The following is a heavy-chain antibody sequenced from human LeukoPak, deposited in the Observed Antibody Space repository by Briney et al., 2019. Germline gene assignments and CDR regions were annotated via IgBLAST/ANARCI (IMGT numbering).Heavy chain of an antibody. Sequence: SETLSLTCTVSGGSISIYSWTWIRQPPGKGLEWIGFIYNSGSTNYNPSLKSRVTISLDTSKNQFSLELTSLTAADTAVYYCARVDDIWGQGTMVTVSS. CDR3: ARVDDI. V-gene: IGHV4-59*12. CDR1: GGSISIYS. J-gene: IGHJ3*02. CDR2: IYNSGST.